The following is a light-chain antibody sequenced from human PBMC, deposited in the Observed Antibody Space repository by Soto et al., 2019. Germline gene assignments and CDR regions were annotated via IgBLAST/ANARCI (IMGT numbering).Light chain of an antibody. V-gene: IGLV1-40*01. J-gene: IGLJ2*01. Sequence: QSVLTQPPSVSGAPGQRVTISCTGNSSNIGAGYDVHWYQQLPGTAPKLLIYANNNRPSGVPDRFSGSKSGTSASLAITGLQAEDEADYYYQSYDSSLMRVFGGGTKLTVL. CDR2: ANN. CDR3: QSYDSSLMRV. CDR1: SSNIGAGYD.